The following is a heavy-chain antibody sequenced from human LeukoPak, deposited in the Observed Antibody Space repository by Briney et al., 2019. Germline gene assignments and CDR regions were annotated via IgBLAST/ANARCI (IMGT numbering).Heavy chain of an antibody. CDR2: INHSGST. J-gene: IGHJ4*02. CDR1: GGSFSGYY. CDR3: ARGPFRGGSGSCYNY. V-gene: IGHV4-34*01. Sequence: SETLSLTCAVYGGSFSGYYWSWIRQPPGKGLEWIGEINHSGSTNYNPSLKSRVTISVDTSKNQFSLKLSSVTAADTAVYYCARGPFRGGSGSCYNYWGQGTLVTVSS. D-gene: IGHD3-10*01.